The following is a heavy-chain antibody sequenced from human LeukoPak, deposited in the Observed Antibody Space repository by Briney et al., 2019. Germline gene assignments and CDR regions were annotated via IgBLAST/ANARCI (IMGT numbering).Heavy chain of an antibody. CDR1: GFTFSSYS. CDR3: AKDLESLVVVVAGSSDY. Sequence: GGSLRLSCAASGFTFSSYSMHWVRQAPGKGLEWVAFIRYDGSNKYYADSVKGRFTISRDNSKNTLYLQMNSLRAEDTAVYYCAKDLESLVVVVAGSSDYWGQGTLVTVSS. CDR2: IRYDGSNK. V-gene: IGHV3-30*02. D-gene: IGHD2-15*01. J-gene: IGHJ4*02.